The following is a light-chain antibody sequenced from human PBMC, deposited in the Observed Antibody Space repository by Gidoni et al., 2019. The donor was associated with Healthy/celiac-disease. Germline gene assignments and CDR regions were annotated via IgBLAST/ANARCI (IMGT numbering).Light chain of an antibody. V-gene: IGKV1-39*01. Sequence: DIQMTQSPSSLSASVGDSVTITCRASQSISSYLNCYQQKPGKAPKLLIYAAASLQSGVPSRFSGSGSGKEFTLTISSLQAEEFATDYCQQSYSTPPWTFGQGTKVEIK. CDR2: AAA. J-gene: IGKJ1*01. CDR1: QSISSY. CDR3: QQSYSTPPWT.